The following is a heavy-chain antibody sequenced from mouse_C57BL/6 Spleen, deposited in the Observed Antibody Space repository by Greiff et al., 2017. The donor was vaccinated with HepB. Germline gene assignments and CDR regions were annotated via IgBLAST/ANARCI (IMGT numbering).Heavy chain of an antibody. Sequence: EVQLQQSGPGLVKPSQSLSLTCSVTGYSITSGYYWNWIRQFPGNKLEWMGYISYDGSNNYNPSLKNRISITRDTSKNQFFLKLNSVTTEDTATYYCARKGTTVVATRYFDYWGQGTTLTVSS. CDR3: ARKGTTVVATRYFDY. V-gene: IGHV3-6*01. J-gene: IGHJ2*01. CDR1: GYSITSGYY. D-gene: IGHD1-1*01. CDR2: ISYDGSN.